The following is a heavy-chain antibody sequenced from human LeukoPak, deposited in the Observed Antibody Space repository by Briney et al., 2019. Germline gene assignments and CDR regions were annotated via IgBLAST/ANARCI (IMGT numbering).Heavy chain of an antibody. J-gene: IGHJ5*02. CDR2: IIPIFGTA. D-gene: IGHD3-22*01. CDR1: GYTFTSYG. Sequence: ASVKVSCKASGYTFTSYGISWVRQAPGQGLEWMGRIIPIFGTANYAQKFQGRVTITTDESTSTAYMELSSLRSEDTAVYYCARASYYYDSSGYRRYNWFDPWGQGTLVTVSS. CDR3: ARASYYYDSSGYRRYNWFDP. V-gene: IGHV1-69*05.